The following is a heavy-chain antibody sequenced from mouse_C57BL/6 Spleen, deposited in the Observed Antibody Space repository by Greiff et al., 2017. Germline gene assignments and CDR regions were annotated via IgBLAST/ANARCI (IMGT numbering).Heavy chain of an antibody. J-gene: IGHJ2*01. CDR2: IWSGGST. V-gene: IGHV2-2*01. D-gene: IGHD2-13*01. CDR3: ARNGLGYFDY. CDR1: GFSLTSYG. Sequence: VQLQQSGPGLVQPSQSLSITCTVSGFSLTSYGVHWVRQSPGKGLEWLGVIWSGGSTDYNAAFISRLSISKDNSKSQVFFKMNSLQADDTAIYYCARNGLGYFDYWGQGTTLTVSS.